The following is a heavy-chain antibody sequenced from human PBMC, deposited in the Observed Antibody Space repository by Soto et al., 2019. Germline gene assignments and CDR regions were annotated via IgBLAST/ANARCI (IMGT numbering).Heavy chain of an antibody. CDR2: ISAYNGNT. Sequence: QVQLVQSGAEVKKPGASVKVSCKASGYTFTSYGISWVRQAPGQGLEWMGWISAYNGNTYYAQKLQGRVTMAAHTPTSTAYMEPGSLRSDDTAVYYCGRHFPLSGSYVRDYWGQGTPVTVSS. D-gene: IGHD1-26*01. J-gene: IGHJ4*02. CDR1: GYTFTSYG. CDR3: GRHFPLSGSYVRDY. V-gene: IGHV1-18*01.